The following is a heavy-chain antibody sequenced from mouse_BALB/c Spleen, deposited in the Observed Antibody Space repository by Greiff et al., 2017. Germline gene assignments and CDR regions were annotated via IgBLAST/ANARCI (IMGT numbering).Heavy chain of an antibody. Sequence: EVQLVESGGDLVKPGGSLKLSCAASGFTFSSYGMSWVRQTPDKRLEWVATISSGGSYTYYPDSVKGRFTISRDNAKNTLYLQMSSLKSEDTAMYYCARHRGDYYGYFDYWGQGTTLTVSS. J-gene: IGHJ2*01. CDR1: GFTFSSYG. V-gene: IGHV5-6*01. CDR3: ARHRGDYYGYFDY. D-gene: IGHD1-1*01. CDR2: ISSGGSYT.